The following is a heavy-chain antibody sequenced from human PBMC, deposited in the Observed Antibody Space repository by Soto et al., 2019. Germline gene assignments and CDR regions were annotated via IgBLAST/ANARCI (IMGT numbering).Heavy chain of an antibody. J-gene: IGHJ4*02. CDR3: TSQGYSDGFVY. V-gene: IGHV3-73*02. Sequence: EVQLVESGGGLVQPGGSLKLSCAASGFTFSGSAMHWVRQASGKGLEWVGRIRSKANSYATAYVASVKGRFTISGDESKNTAYLQRNSLKTEDAAVYYGTSQGYSDGFVYWGQGTLVNVSS. D-gene: IGHD5-18*01. CDR1: GFTFSGSA. CDR2: IRSKANSYAT.